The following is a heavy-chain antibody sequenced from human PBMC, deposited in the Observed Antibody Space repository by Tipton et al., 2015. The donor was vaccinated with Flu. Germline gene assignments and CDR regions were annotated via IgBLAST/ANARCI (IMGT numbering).Heavy chain of an antibody. D-gene: IGHD2-2*02. CDR2: ISSSSSYI. CDR3: AREEDCSSTSCYNGGYYYYYYYMDV. V-gene: IGHV3-21*01. Sequence: SLRLSCAASGFTFSSYSMNWVRQAPGKGLEWVSSISSSSSYIYYADSVKGRFTISRDNAKNSLYLQMNSLRAEDTAVYYCAREEDCSSTSCYNGGYYYYYYYMDVWGKGTTVTVSS. CDR1: GFTFSSYS. J-gene: IGHJ6*03.